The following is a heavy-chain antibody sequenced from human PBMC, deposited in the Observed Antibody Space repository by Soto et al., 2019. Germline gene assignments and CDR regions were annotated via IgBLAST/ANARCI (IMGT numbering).Heavy chain of an antibody. CDR3: ARHAGSLGY. CDR2: VYYSGSA. Sequence: QVHLQESGPGLVKPSETLSLTCTISGSSITNYQWSWIRQPPGKGLEWIGHVYYSGSANSNPTLKSRVTISIDTSKSQFSLNLGSVTAADTAVYFCARHAGSLGYWGQGTLVTVSS. V-gene: IGHV4-59*08. D-gene: IGHD2-2*03. CDR1: GSSITNYQ. J-gene: IGHJ4*02.